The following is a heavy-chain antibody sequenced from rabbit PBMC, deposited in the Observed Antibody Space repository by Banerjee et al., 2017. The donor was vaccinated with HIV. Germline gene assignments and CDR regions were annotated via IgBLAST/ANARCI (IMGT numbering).Heavy chain of an antibody. Sequence: LEESGGGLVQPEGSLTLTCTASGFTISSSYWVCWVRQAPGKGLEWIACIYVGSSGDTHYANWAKGRFTISKTSSTTVTLQMTSLTAADTATYFCARATYASSSGYYTNLWGQGTLVTVS. CDR2: IYVGSSGDT. J-gene: IGHJ4*01. CDR3: ARATYASSSGYYTNL. V-gene: IGHV1S45*01. CDR1: GFTISSSYW. D-gene: IGHD1-1*01.